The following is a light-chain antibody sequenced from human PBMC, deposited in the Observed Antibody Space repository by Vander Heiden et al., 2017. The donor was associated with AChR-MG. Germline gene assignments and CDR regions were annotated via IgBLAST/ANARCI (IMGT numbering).Light chain of an antibody. CDR3: QQDYTYPLT. Sequence: DIQMTKSPSTLSASVGDRVTITCRASQSISSWLAWYQHKTGKAPKLLIYTASTLESGVPSRCSGSASGTEFTLTISSLQPDDFATYYCQQDYTYPLTFGGGTKVEIK. V-gene: IGKV1-5*03. CDR2: TAS. J-gene: IGKJ4*01. CDR1: QSISSW.